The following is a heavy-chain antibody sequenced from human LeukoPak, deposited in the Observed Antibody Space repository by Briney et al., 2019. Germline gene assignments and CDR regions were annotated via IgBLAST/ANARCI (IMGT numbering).Heavy chain of an antibody. V-gene: IGHV4-59*12. CDR2: IYYSGST. D-gene: IGHD6-13*01. CDR3: ARDKQQLANDAFDI. CDR1: GGSISSYY. J-gene: IGHJ3*02. Sequence: SETLSLTCTVSGGSISSYYWSWIRQPPGKGLEWIGYIYYSGSTNYNPSLKSRVTISVGTSKNQFSLKLSSVTAADTAVYYCARDKQQLANDAFDIWGQGTMVTVSS.